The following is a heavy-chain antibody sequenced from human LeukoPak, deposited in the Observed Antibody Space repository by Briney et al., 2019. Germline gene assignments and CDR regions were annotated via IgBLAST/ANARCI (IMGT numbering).Heavy chain of an antibody. CDR3: ASDLYYYGSGSYYSY. Sequence: SETLSLTCAVYGGSFSGYYWSWIRQPPGQGLEWIGEINHSGSTNYNPSLKSRVTISVDTSKNQFSLKLSSVTAADTAVYYCASDLYYYGSGSYYSYWGQGTLVTVSS. CDR1: GGSFSGYY. CDR2: INHSGST. V-gene: IGHV4-34*01. D-gene: IGHD3-10*01. J-gene: IGHJ4*02.